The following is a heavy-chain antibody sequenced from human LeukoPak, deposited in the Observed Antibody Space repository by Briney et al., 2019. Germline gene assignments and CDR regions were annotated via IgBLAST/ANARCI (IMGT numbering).Heavy chain of an antibody. V-gene: IGHV4-4*07. J-gene: IGHJ5*02. CDR3: ARASNFGDSNWFDP. D-gene: IGHD3-10*01. CDR2: IYTSGRT. Sequence: SETLSLTCTVSGASMYSYSWGWIRQPAGEGLEWIGHIYTSGRTHHSPSLKSRVTMSIDTSKNQFSLTLNSVTAADTAIYFCARASNFGDSNWFDPWGQGILVTVSS. CDR1: GASMYSYS.